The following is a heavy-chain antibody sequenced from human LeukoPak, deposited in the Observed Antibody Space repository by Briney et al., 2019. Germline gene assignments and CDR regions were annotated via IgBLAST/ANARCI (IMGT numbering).Heavy chain of an antibody. CDR3: ARDPSYSSSSYYFDY. CDR1: GFTFSSYG. V-gene: IGHV3-33*01. D-gene: IGHD6-6*01. Sequence: GGSLRLSCAASGFTFSSYGMHWVRQAPGKGLEWVAVIWYDGSNKYYADSVKGRFTIPRDNSKNTLYLQMNSLRAEDTAVYYCARDPSYSSSSYYFDYWGQGTLVTVSS. J-gene: IGHJ4*02. CDR2: IWYDGSNK.